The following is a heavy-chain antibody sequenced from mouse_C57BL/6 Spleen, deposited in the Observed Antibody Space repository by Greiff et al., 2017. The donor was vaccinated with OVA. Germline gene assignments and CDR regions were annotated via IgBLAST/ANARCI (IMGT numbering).Heavy chain of an antibody. J-gene: IGHJ1*03. D-gene: IGHD4-1*01. CDR1: GYTFTDYE. CDR3: TRWSLTGNWYFDV. V-gene: IGHV1-15*01. Sequence: QVQLKQSGAELVRPGASVTLSCKASGYTFTDYEMHWVKQTPVHGLEWIGAIDPETGGTAYNQKFKGKAILTADKSSSTAYMELRSLTSEDSAVYYCTRWSLTGNWYFDVWGTGTTVTVSS. CDR2: IDPETGGT.